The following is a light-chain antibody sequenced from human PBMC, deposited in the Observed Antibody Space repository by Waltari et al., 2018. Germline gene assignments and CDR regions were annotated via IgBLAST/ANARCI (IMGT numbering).Light chain of an antibody. CDR1: QSISSY. CDR2: AAS. CDR3: QQSYNLSRT. J-gene: IGKJ1*01. Sequence: DIQMTQSPSSLSASVGDRVTITCRASQSISSYLNWYQQKPGKAPKLLIYAASSLQSGVPSRFSGSGSGTDFTLTISSLQPEDFATYYCQQSYNLSRTFGQGTKVEI. V-gene: IGKV1-39*01.